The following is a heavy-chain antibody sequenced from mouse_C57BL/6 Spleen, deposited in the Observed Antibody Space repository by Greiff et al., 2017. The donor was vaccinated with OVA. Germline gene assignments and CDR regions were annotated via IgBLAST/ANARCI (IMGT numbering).Heavy chain of an antibody. V-gene: IGHV6-3*01. CDR1: GFTFSNYW. CDR3: TGPYWEWFAY. CDR2: IRLKSDNYAT. Sequence: EVKVEESGGGLVQPGGSMKLSCVASGFTFSNYWMNWVRQSPEKGLEWVAQIRLKSDNYATHYAESVKGRFTISRDDSKSSVYLQMNNLRAEDTGIYYCTGPYWEWFAYWGQGTLVTVSA. D-gene: IGHD4-1*01. J-gene: IGHJ3*01.